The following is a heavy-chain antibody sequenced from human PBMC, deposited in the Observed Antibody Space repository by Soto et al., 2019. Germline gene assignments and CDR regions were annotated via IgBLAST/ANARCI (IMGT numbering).Heavy chain of an antibody. CDR3: ARDRGSGWNYDAFDI. J-gene: IGHJ3*02. D-gene: IGHD6-19*01. V-gene: IGHV1-18*01. CDR2: ISAYNGNT. Sequence: ASVKVSCKASGYTFTSYGISWVRRAPGQGLEWMGWISAYNGNTNYAQKLQGRVTMTTDTSTSTAYMELRSLRSDDTAVYYCARDRGSGWNYDAFDIWGQGTMVTVSS. CDR1: GYTFTSYG.